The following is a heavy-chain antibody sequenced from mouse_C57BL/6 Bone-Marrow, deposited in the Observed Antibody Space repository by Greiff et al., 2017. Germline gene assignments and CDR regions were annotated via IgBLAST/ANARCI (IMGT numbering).Heavy chain of an antibody. CDR3: TDYYGSSSY. V-gene: IGHV14-4*01. CDR2: IDPENGDT. CDR1: GFNIKDDY. D-gene: IGHD1-1*01. Sequence: VQLQQSGAELVRPGASVKLSCTASGFNIKDDYMHWVKQRPEQGLEWIGWIDPENGDTEYASKIQGKATITADTSSNTAYLQLSSLTSEDTAVYYCTDYYGSSSYWGQGTLVTVSA. J-gene: IGHJ3*01.